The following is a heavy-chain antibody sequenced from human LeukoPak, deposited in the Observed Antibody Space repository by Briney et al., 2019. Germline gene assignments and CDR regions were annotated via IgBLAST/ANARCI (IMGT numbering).Heavy chain of an antibody. V-gene: IGHV4-31*03. J-gene: IGHJ5*02. D-gene: IGHD6-13*01. CDR2: IYYSGST. Sequence: SETLSLTCTVSGGSISSGGYYWSWIRRHPGKGLEWIGYIYYSGSTYYNPSLKSRVTISVDTSKNQFSLKLSSVTAADTAVYYCARASSSWQDGWFDPWGQGTLVTVSS. CDR3: ARASSSWQDGWFDP. CDR1: GGSISSGGYY.